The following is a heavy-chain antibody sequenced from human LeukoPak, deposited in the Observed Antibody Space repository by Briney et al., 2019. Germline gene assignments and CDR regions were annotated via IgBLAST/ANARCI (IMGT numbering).Heavy chain of an antibody. CDR3: ARHKTGGTYPLDY. CDR2: IHFSGST. CDR1: DASISGYY. D-gene: IGHD1-26*01. Sequence: PSETLSLTCTVSDASISGYYWSWIRQPPGKGLEWIGSIHFSGSTNYNPSLRSRVTISVDTSKNQFSLRLSSVTAADTAVYYCARHKTGGTYPLDYWGQGTLVTVSS. J-gene: IGHJ4*02. V-gene: IGHV4-59*08.